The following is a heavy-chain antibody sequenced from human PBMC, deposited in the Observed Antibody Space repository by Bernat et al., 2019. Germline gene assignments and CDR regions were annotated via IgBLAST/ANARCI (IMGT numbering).Heavy chain of an antibody. CDR3: ARATYYYDSSGYYSERFDY. V-gene: IGHV1-18*01. D-gene: IGHD3-22*01. J-gene: IGHJ4*02. CDR1: GYTFISYG. Sequence: QVQLVQSGAEVKKPGAAVKVSCKASGYTFISYGISWVRQAPGQGLEWMGWISAYNGNTNYAQKLQGRVTMTTDTSTSTSYLALMSLSSDDPAVSYCARATYYYDSSGYYSERFDYWGQGTLVTVSS. CDR2: ISAYNGNT.